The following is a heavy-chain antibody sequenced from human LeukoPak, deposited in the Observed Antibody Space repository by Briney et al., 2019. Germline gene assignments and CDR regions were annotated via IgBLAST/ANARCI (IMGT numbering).Heavy chain of an antibody. J-gene: IGHJ4*02. CDR2: ISSTTNYI. D-gene: IGHD6-13*01. V-gene: IGHV3-21*01. Sequence: PAGSMRLSCAASGFTFSSYSMNWVRQAPGKGMEWVSSISSTTNYIYYTDSVKGRFTISRDNAKNSLYLQMNSLRAEDSAVYYCARVRLIAAAYYFDYWGQGTLVTVSS. CDR1: GFTFSSYS. CDR3: ARVRLIAAAYYFDY.